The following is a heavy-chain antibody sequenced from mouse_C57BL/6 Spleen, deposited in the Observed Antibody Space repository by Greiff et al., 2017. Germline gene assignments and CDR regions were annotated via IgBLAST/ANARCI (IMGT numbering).Heavy chain of an antibody. Sequence: QVQLQQPGAELVKPGASLKLSCKASVYTFTSYWMHWVKPSPGHGLEWIGMIHPNSGSTTYNEKFTSKATMTVAKSSSTAYMQLSSLTTEVSAVYYCARSIYYGYDDGYWYFDVWGTGTTVTVSS. CDR1: VYTFTSYW. CDR3: ARSIYYGYDDGYWYFDV. D-gene: IGHD2-2*01. J-gene: IGHJ1*03. V-gene: IGHV1-64*01. CDR2: IHPNSGST.